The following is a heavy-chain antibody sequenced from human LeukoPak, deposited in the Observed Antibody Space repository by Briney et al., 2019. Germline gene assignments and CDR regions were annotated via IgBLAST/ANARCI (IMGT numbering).Heavy chain of an antibody. D-gene: IGHD6-13*01. CDR1: EFTFSNAW. V-gene: IGHV3-15*01. CDR3: ILAAAGPAY. Sequence: GGSLRLSCAVSEFTFSNAWMTWVRQALGKGPEWLGRIRGKADGETTDYAAPVKGRFTISRDDSKNILYLQMNSLTTEDTAVYYCILAAAGPAYWGQGALVTVSS. CDR2: IRGKADGETT. J-gene: IGHJ4*02.